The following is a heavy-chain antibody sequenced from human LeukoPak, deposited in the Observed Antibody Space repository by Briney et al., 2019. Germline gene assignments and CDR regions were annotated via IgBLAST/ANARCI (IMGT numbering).Heavy chain of an antibody. CDR1: GFTFDDYA. D-gene: IGHD1-1*01. CDR3: AKGYSKDYDY. V-gene: IGHV3-9*01. Sequence: PGGSLRLSCAASGFTFDDYAVHWVRQAPGKGLEWVSGISWNSGSIGYADSVKGRFTISRDNAKNSLYLQMNSLRAEDTALYYCAKGYSKDYDYWGQGTLVTVSS. CDR2: ISWNSGSI. J-gene: IGHJ4*02.